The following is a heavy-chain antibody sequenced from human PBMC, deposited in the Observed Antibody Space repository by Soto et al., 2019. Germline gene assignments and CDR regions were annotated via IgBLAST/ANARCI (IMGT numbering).Heavy chain of an antibody. D-gene: IGHD3-9*01. CDR3: ARAELRYFDWIPRKPCMDV. J-gene: IGHJ6*02. CDR2: IWYDGSNK. Sequence: PGGSLRLSCAASGFTFSSYGMHWVRQAPGKGLEWVAVIWYDGSNKYYADSVKGRFTISRDNSKNTLYLQMSSLRAEDTAVYYCARAELRYFDWIPRKPCMDVWGQGTTVTVSS. CDR1: GFTFSSYG. V-gene: IGHV3-33*08.